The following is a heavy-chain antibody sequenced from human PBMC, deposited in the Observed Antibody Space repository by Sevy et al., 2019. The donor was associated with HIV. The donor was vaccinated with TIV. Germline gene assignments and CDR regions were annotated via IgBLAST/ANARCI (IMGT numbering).Heavy chain of an antibody. CDR2: ITRNSYEAYGGTR. V-gene: IGHV3-49*03. CDR3: SRALATAVTPEYYFDY. D-gene: IGHD2-15*01. J-gene: IGHJ4*02. CDR1: GFTFDDYA. Sequence: GGSLRLSCTASGFTFDDYAMSWFRQAPGKGLEWVAFITRNSYEAYGGTREYAPSVKGRFTISRDDSKSIAYLQMNSLKTEDTAMYYCSRALATAVTPEYYFDYWGQGTLVTGSS.